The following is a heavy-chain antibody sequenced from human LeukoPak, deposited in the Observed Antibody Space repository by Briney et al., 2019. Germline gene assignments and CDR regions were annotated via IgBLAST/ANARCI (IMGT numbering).Heavy chain of an antibody. J-gene: IGHJ4*02. CDR2: ISSSGSTI. V-gene: IGHV3-48*03. Sequence: GGSLRLSCAASGFTFSSYEMNWVRQAPGKGLEWVSYISSSGSTIYYADSVKGRFTISRDNAKNSLYLQMNSLRADDTAVYYCARVAEAAAFDYWGQGTLVTVSS. CDR3: ARVAEAAAFDY. CDR1: GFTFSSYE. D-gene: IGHD6-13*01.